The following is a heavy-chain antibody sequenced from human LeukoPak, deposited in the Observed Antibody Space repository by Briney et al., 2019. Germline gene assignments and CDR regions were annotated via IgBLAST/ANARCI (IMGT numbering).Heavy chain of an antibody. V-gene: IGHV3-30-3*01. CDR2: VSYDGSIK. D-gene: IGHD3-10*01. Sequence: GGSLRLSCAASGFTFSSYAMHWVRQAPGKGLEWVAVVSYDGSIKSYADSVKGRFTIPRDNPRNTLYLQMNSLRGEDTAIYYCAAWRGYDSGSFSGPLDYWGQGTLVLVSS. CDR3: AAWRGYDSGSFSGPLDY. J-gene: IGHJ4*02. CDR1: GFTFSSYA.